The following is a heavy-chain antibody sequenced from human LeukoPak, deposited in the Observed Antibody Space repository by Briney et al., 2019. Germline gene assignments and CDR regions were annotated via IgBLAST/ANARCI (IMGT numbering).Heavy chain of an antibody. Sequence: SHTLSLMCTVSGHSISLGGSYGTSIRQPPARGVEMIQHFYHSGNPYYKPSLKGRVTIAVDRSTSQFSLKMSSVTAAATALYWCARAVSHNYYDSREDAFDRWGEGTLVTVSS. CDR2: FYHSGNP. V-gene: IGHV4-30-2*01. CDR3: ARAVSHNYYDSREDAFDR. CDR1: GHSISLGGSY. D-gene: IGHD3-22*01. J-gene: IGHJ3*02.